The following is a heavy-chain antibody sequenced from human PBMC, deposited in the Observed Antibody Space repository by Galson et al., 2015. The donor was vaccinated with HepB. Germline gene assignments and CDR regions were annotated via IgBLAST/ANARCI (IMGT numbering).Heavy chain of an antibody. D-gene: IGHD6-13*01. J-gene: IGHJ6*02. CDR3: ARVVGGSSWPGYYYYGMDV. CDR1: GYTFTSYG. Sequence: SVKVSCKASGYTFTSYGISWVRQAPGQGLEWMGWISAYNGNTNYAQKLQGRVTMTTDTSTSTAYMELRSLRSDDTAVYYCARVVGGSSWPGYYYYGMDVWGQGTTVTVSS. V-gene: IGHV1-18*01. CDR2: ISAYNGNT.